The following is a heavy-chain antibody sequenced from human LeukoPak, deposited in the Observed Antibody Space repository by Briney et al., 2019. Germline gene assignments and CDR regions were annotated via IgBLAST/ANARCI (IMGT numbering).Heavy chain of an antibody. CDR1: GYSISSGYY. V-gene: IGHV4-38-2*02. D-gene: IGHD5-24*01. J-gene: IGHJ5*02. CDR2: IYHSGST. Sequence: PSETLSLTCTVSGYSISSGYYWGWIRQPPGKGLEWIGSIYHSGSTYYNPSLKSRVTISVDTSKNQFSLKLSSVTAADTAVYYCARRPTRRDGYNRRWFDPWGQGTLVTVSS. CDR3: ARRPTRRDGYNRRWFDP.